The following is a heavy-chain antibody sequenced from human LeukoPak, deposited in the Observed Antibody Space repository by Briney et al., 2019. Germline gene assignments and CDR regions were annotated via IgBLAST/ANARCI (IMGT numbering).Heavy chain of an antibody. D-gene: IGHD3-16*02. CDR3: ARGWIHVYIWGSYRYTGVPDY. J-gene: IGHJ4*02. Sequence: PSETLSLTCAVYGGPFSGYYWSWIRQPPGKGLERIGEINHSRSTNYTPSLKKRPTISVDTTTNQSSLMPRCLTAPDPAAPDRARGWIHVYIWGSYRYTGVPDYWVQGALATVSS. V-gene: IGHV4-34*01. CDR1: GGPFSGYY. CDR2: INHSRST.